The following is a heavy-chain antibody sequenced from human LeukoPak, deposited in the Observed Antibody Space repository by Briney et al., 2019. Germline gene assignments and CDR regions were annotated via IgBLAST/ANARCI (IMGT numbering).Heavy chain of an antibody. Sequence: ASVKVSCKASGGTFSSYAISWVRQSPGQGLEWMGRIIPILGIPNYAQKFQGRVTITADKSTTTAYMELSSLRSEDTAVYYCATEAIVVVTARDYWYFDLWGRGTLVTVSS. D-gene: IGHD2-21*02. CDR1: GGTFSSYA. V-gene: IGHV1-69*04. CDR3: ATEAIVVVTARDYWYFDL. CDR2: IIPILGIP. J-gene: IGHJ2*01.